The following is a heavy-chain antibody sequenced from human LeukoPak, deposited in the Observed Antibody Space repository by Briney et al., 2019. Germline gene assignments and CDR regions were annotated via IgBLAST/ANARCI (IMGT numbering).Heavy chain of an antibody. Sequence: SETLSLTCTVSGGSISSYYWSWIRQPPGKGLEWIGYIYTSGSTNYNPSLKSRVTISVDTSKNQFSLKLSSVTAADTAVYYRARHNAYSSTNNWFDPWGQGTLVTVSS. CDR1: GGSISSYY. V-gene: IGHV4-4*09. D-gene: IGHD6-13*01. CDR2: IYTSGST. J-gene: IGHJ5*02. CDR3: ARHNAYSSTNNWFDP.